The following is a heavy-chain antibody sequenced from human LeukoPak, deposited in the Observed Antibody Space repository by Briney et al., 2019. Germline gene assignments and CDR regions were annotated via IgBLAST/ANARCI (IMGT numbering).Heavy chain of an antibody. CDR3: ARVYCSGGSCYGNWFDP. CDR1: GGTFSSYA. Sequence: GASVKVSCKASGGTFSSYAISWVRQAPGQGLEWMGGIIPIFGTANYAQKFQGRVTITADESTSTAYMELSSLRSEDTAVYYCARVYCSGGSCYGNWFDPWGQGTLVTVSS. D-gene: IGHD2-15*01. J-gene: IGHJ5*02. CDR2: IIPIFGTA. V-gene: IGHV1-69*13.